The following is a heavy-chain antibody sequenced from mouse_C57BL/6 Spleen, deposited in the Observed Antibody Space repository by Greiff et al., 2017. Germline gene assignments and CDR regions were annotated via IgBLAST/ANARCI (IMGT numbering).Heavy chain of an antibody. D-gene: IGHD1-1*01. J-gene: IGHJ2*01. V-gene: IGHV1-50*01. CDR1: GYTFTSYW. CDR2: IDPSDSYT. CDR3: AREGYYGSRDFDY. Sequence: QVQLQQSGAELVKPGASVKLSCKASGYTFTSYWMQWVKQRPGQGLEWIGEIDPSDSYTNYNQKFKGKATLTVDTSSSTAYMQLSSLTSEDSAVYYCAREGYYGSRDFDYWGQGTTLTVSS.